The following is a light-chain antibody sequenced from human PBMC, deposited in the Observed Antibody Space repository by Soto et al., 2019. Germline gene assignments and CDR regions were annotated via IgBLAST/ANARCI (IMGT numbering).Light chain of an antibody. CDR3: QQYITDWT. J-gene: IGKJ1*01. CDR1: QSINTW. CDR2: DAS. V-gene: IGKV1-5*01. Sequence: DIQMTQSPSTLSASVGHRVTITSQASQSINTWLAWYQQRPGRAPTLLIYDASSLQSGVPSRFSGSAAATQVTLTIICLQPDDAAIYYCQQYITDWTFGQGTKVEIK.